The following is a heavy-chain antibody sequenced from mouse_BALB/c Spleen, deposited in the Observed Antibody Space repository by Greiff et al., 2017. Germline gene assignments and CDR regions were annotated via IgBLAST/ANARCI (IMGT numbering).Heavy chain of an antibody. Sequence: VQLKESGPSLVKPSQTLSLTCSVTGDSITSGYWNWIRKIPGNKLEYMGYISYSGSTYYNPSLKSRISITRDTSKNQYYLQLNSVTTEDTATYYCARYPYGNYQYYFDYWGQGTTLTVSS. CDR2: ISYSGST. CDR3: ARYPYGNYQYYFDY. CDR1: GDSITSGY. J-gene: IGHJ2*01. D-gene: IGHD2-1*01. V-gene: IGHV3-8*02.